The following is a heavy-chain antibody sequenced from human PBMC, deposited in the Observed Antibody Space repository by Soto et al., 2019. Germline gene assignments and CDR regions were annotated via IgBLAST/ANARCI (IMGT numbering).Heavy chain of an antibody. D-gene: IGHD2-15*01. J-gene: IGHJ3*02. CDR2: IIPILGIA. CDR1: GGTFSSYT. Sequence: QVQLVQSGAEVKKPGSSVKVSCKASGGTFSSYTISWVRQAPGQGLEWMGRIIPILGIANYAQKFQGRVTIPADKPTSKAYMELSSMRSEDTAVYYCAGATFCSGGSCYSAQQENDAFDIWGRGTMVTV. V-gene: IGHV1-69*02. CDR3: AGATFCSGGSCYSAQQENDAFDI.